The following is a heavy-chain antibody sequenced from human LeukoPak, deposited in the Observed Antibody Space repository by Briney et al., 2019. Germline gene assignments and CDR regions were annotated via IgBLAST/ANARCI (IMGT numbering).Heavy chain of an antibody. J-gene: IGHJ4*02. CDR1: GFSLSTSGVG. CDR2: IYWNDGK. Sequence: SGPTLVNPTQTLTLTCTFSGFSLSTSGVGVGWIRQPPGKALEWLALIYWNDGKRYSPSLKSRLTITKDTSKNQVVLTMTNMDPVDTATYYCAHPAAPTLSSSWYYFDYWGQGTLVTVSS. D-gene: IGHD6-13*01. CDR3: AHPAAPTLSSSWYYFDY. V-gene: IGHV2-5*01.